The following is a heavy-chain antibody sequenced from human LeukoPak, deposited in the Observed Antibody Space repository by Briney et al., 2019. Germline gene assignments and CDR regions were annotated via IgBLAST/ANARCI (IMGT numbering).Heavy chain of an antibody. CDR3: AREQATMVRGVISIWFDP. CDR2: ITHSGST. Sequence: KPSETLSLTCAVYGGSFSNYYWSWIRQSPGKGLEWIGEITHSGSTNYNPSLKSRVTRSVDTSKNQFSLKLSSVTAADTAVYYCAREQATMVRGVISIWFDPWGQGTLVTVSS. V-gene: IGHV4-34*01. CDR1: GGSFSNYY. J-gene: IGHJ5*02. D-gene: IGHD3-10*01.